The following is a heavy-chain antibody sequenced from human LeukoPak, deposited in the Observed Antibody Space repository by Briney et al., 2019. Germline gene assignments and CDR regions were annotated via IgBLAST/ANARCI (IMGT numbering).Heavy chain of an antibody. CDR3: AKVFQAAMTSGDGYTRRGCDAFDI. V-gene: IGHV3-23*01. CDR2: ISGSGGST. J-gene: IGHJ3*02. Sequence: PGGSLRLSCAASGFTFSSYAMSWVRQAPGKGLEWVSAISGSGGSTYYADSVKGRFTISRDNSKNTLYLQMNSLRAEDTAVYYCAKVFQAAMTSGDGYTRRGCDAFDIWGQGTMVTVSS. CDR1: GFTFSSYA. D-gene: IGHD5-24*01.